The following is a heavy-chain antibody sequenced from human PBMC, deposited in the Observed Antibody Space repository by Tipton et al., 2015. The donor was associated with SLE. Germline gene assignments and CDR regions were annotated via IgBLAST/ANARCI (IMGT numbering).Heavy chain of an antibody. D-gene: IGHD6-13*01. CDR1: GGSISSYY. Sequence: TLFLTCTVSGGSISSYYWSWIRQPAGKGLEWIGRFYTSGSTNYNPSLKSRVTISVDTSKNQFSLKLSSVTAADTAVYYCASVPKRGSTWHAEYFQHWGPGTLVTVSS. J-gene: IGHJ1*01. CDR2: FYTSGST. V-gene: IGHV4-4*07. CDR3: ASVPKRGSTWHAEYFQH.